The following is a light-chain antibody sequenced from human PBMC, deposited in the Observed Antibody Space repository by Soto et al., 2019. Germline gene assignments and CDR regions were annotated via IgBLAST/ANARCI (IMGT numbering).Light chain of an antibody. Sequence: DIQMTQSPSSLSASVGDRVTVTCRAGQSISRYLNWYQQRPGKAPKLLIYSASTLQTGVPSRFSGSGSGTEFTLTISSLQPDDFATYYCQHYNSYSEAFGQGANVDVK. CDR3: QHYNSYSEA. J-gene: IGKJ1*01. CDR2: SAS. CDR1: QSISRY. V-gene: IGKV1-5*01.